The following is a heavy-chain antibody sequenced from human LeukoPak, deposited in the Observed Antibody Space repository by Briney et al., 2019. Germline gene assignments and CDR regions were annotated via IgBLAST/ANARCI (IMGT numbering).Heavy chain of an antibody. CDR3: ASLASSGWYGWFDP. CDR1: GYTFTNYE. Sequence: GASVKVSCKASGYTFTNYEISWVRQPTGQGLEWMGWVSPNSGDTGYAQRFQGRLTMTRNTSISTAYMELSSLRSEDTAVYYCASLASSGWYGWFDPWGQGTLVTVSS. J-gene: IGHJ5*02. D-gene: IGHD6-19*01. CDR2: VSPNSGDT. V-gene: IGHV1-8*01.